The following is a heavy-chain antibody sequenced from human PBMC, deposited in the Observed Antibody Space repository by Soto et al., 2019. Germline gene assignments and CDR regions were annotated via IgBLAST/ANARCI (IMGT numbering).Heavy chain of an antibody. CDR3: AREDSIIIPAVSDF. CDR1: GFAFNNYG. Sequence: PGGSLRLSCTVSGFAFNNYGINWVRQAPGKGLEWVSSISKSDYTCYSDSVTGRFTISRDNAKNSVSLQMNTLRVEDTAVYYCAREDSIIIPAVSDFWGQGTLVTVSS. J-gene: IGHJ4*02. CDR2: ISKSDYT. V-gene: IGHV3-21*01. D-gene: IGHD2-2*01.